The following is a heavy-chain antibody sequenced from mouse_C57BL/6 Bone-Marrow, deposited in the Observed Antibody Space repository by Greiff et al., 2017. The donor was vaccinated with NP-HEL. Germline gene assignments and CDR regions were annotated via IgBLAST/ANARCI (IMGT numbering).Heavy chain of an antibody. CDR3: AREITTVVAPY. CDR1: GYSITSGYY. J-gene: IGHJ3*01. CDR2: ISYDGSN. V-gene: IGHV3-6*01. Sequence: EVQLQQSGPGLVKPSQSLSLTCSVTGYSITSGYYWNWIRQFPGNKLEWMGYISYDGSNNYNPSLKNRISITRDTSKNQFFLKLNSVTTEDTATYYWAREITTVVAPYWGQGTLVTVSA. D-gene: IGHD1-1*01.